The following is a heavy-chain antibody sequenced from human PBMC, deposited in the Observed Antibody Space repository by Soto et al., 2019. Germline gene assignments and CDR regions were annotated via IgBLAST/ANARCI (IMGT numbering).Heavy chain of an antibody. CDR3: ARRLSSRESSSYKY. CDR1: GYTLTSYE. Sequence: SVKVSCKASGYTLTSYEINWVRQATGQGLEWMGWMIPSSGKTGYAPKFRDRVTMTRDTSISTAYMELSSLRAEDTAVYYCARRLSSRESSSYKYWGQGTLVTVSS. V-gene: IGHV1-8*01. CDR2: MIPSSGKT. D-gene: IGHD6-13*01. J-gene: IGHJ4*02.